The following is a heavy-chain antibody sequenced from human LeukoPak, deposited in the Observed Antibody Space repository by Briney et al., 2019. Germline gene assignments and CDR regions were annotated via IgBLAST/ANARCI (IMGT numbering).Heavy chain of an antibody. Sequence: GGSLRLSCAASGFTLSTYAMSWIRQAPGKGLEWVSYISSSGSTIYYADSVKGRFTISRDNAKNSLYLQMNSLRAEDTAVYYCARGGEPYYYYYYMDVWGKGTTVTVSS. CDR2: ISSSGSTI. V-gene: IGHV3-11*04. J-gene: IGHJ6*03. CDR3: ARGGEPYYYYYYMDV. D-gene: IGHD1-26*01. CDR1: GFTLSTYA.